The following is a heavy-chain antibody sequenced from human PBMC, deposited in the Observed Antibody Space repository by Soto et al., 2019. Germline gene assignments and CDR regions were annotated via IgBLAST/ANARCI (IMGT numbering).Heavy chain of an antibody. Sequence: VGSLILSCAASVFTFSIYIMNWVRQAPLKGLEWVSAISSSSSYIYYADSVKGRFTISRDNAKNSLYLQMNSLRAEDTAVYYYARELPMVATDAGLDPWGQGTLVTVSS. V-gene: IGHV3-21*01. CDR2: ISSSSSYI. CDR3: ARELPMVATDAGLDP. D-gene: IGHD5-12*01. CDR1: VFTFSIYI. J-gene: IGHJ5*02.